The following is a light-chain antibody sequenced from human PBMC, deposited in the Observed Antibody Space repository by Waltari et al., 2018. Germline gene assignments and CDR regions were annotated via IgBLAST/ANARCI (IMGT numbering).Light chain of an antibody. J-gene: IGKJ5*01. CDR3: QQYLQWPPAIT. Sequence: ILLTQSPATLSVSPGDRATLSCRASQNIDTRLAWYQHKPGQAPRLLIYGASTRAADIPAMFSGSGFGTDFSLTINSLQSEDFAVYYCQQYLQWPPAITFGPGTRLDFK. CDR2: GAS. V-gene: IGKV3-15*01. CDR1: QNIDTR.